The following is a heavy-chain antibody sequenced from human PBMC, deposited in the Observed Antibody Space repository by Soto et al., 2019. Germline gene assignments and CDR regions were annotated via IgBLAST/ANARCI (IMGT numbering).Heavy chain of an antibody. V-gene: IGHV3-30*03. CDR3: ALEFWSGYYEAFDI. CDR2: ISYDGSNK. D-gene: IGHD3-3*01. Sequence: QPGGSLRLSCAASGFTFSSYGMHWVRQAPGKGLEWVAVISYDGSNKYYADSVKGRFTISRDNSKNTLYLQMNSLRAEDTAVYYCALEFWSGYYEAFDIWGKGTMRTVSS. J-gene: IGHJ3*02. CDR1: GFTFSSYG.